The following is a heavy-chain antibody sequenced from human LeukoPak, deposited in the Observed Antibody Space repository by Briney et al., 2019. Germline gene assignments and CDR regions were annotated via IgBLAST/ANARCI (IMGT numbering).Heavy chain of an antibody. CDR2: IIPIFGTA. V-gene: IGHV1-69*06. CDR3: ATSSGNWIQPQYYYYYMDV. J-gene: IGHJ6*03. CDR1: GGTFSSYA. D-gene: IGHD1-20*01. Sequence: SVKVSCKASGGTFSSYAISWVRQAPGQGLEWMGGIIPIFGTANYAQKFQGRVTMTEDTSTDTAYMELSSLRSEDTAVYYCATSSGNWIQPQYYYYYMDVWGKGTTVTVSS.